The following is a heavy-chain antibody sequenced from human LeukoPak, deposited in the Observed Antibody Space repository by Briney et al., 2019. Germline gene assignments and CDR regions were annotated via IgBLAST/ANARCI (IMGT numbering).Heavy chain of an antibody. V-gene: IGHV3-66*01. Sequence: GGSLRLSCAASGFTVSSNYMGWVRQAPGKGLEWVSVIYSGGSTYYADSVKGRFTISRDNSKNTLYLQMNSLRAEDTAVYYCARGPYYYDSSGYYYDAFDIWGQGTMVTVSS. D-gene: IGHD3-22*01. CDR1: GFTVSSNY. J-gene: IGHJ3*02. CDR3: ARGPYYYDSSGYYYDAFDI. CDR2: IYSGGST.